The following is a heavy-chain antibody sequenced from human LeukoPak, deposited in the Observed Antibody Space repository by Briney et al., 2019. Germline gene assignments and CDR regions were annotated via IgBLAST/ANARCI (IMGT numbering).Heavy chain of an antibody. J-gene: IGHJ4*02. CDR2: IRYDGSNK. V-gene: IGHV3-30*02. Sequence: GGSLRLSCAASGFTFSSYGMSWVRQAPGKGLEWVAFIRYDGSNKYYADSVKGRFTISRDNSKNTLYLQMNSLRAEDTAVYYCAKGPSLYYDILTGYYNFDYFDYWGQGTLVTVSS. CDR1: GFTFSSYG. D-gene: IGHD3-9*01. CDR3: AKGPSLYYDILTGYYNFDYFDY.